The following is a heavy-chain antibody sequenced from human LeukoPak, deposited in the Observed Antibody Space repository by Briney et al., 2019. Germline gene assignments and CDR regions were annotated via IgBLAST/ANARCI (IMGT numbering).Heavy chain of an antibody. Sequence: SETLSLTCTVSGGSISSYYWSWIRQPPGKGLEWIGCIYYSGSTNYNPSLKSRVTISVDTSKNQFSLKLSSVTAADTAVYYCARMTTVIDYWGQGTLVTVSS. J-gene: IGHJ4*02. CDR3: ARMTTVIDY. CDR2: IYYSGST. D-gene: IGHD4-17*01. CDR1: GGSISSYY. V-gene: IGHV4-59*01.